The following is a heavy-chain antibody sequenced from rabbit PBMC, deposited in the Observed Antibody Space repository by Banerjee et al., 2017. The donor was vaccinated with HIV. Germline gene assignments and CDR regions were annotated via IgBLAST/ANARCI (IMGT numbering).Heavy chain of an antibody. V-gene: IGHV1S45*01. CDR2: IAAGSGGST. Sequence: QEQLEESGGGLVQPEGSLTLTCTASGFSFSNSDYMCWVRQAPGKGLEWIACIAAGSGGSTDYASWAKGRFTISKTSSTTVTLQMTSLTAADTATYFCARAYDTASDYFKLWGPGTLVTVS. D-gene: IGHD1-1*01. CDR3: ARAYDTASDYFKL. CDR1: GFSFSNSDY. J-gene: IGHJ4*01.